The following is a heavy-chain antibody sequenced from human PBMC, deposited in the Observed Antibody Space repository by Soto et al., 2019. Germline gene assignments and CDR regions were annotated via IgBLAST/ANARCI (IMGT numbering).Heavy chain of an antibody. Sequence: PGESLKISCAASGFTFSSYSMNWVRQAPGKGLEWVSSISSSSSYIYYADSVKGRFTISRDNAKNSLYLQMNSLRAEDTAVYYCASIRTSRPDYWGQGTLVTVSS. J-gene: IGHJ4*02. CDR1: GFTFSSYS. CDR3: ASIRTSRPDY. D-gene: IGHD3-16*01. V-gene: IGHV3-21*01. CDR2: ISSSSSYI.